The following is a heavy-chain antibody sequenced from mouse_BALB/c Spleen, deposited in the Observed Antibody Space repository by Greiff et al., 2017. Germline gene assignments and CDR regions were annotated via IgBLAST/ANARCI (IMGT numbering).Heavy chain of an antibody. J-gene: IGHJ4*01. Sequence: VKLVESGPGLVAPSQSLSITCTVSGFSLTSYDISWIRQPPGKGLEWLGVIWTGGGTNYNSAFMSRLSISKDNSKSQVFLKMNSLQTDDTAIYYCVRDNGSDAMDYWGQGTSVTVSS. V-gene: IGHV2-9-2*01. D-gene: IGHD1-1*01. CDR3: VRDNGSDAMDY. CDR2: IWTGGGT. CDR1: GFSLTSYD.